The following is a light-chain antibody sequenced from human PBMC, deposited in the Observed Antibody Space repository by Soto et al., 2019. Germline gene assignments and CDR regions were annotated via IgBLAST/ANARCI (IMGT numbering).Light chain of an antibody. CDR3: KHYINRWT. CDR2: KAS. CDR1: QSISTW. Sequence: DIQMTQSPSTLSASVEDRVTITCRASQSISTWLAWYQQKPGKAPKLLIYKASSLDSGVPSRFSGSGSGTEFPLTLTTLQPADFASYYCKHYINRWTLGQGTKVDIK. V-gene: IGKV1-5*03. J-gene: IGKJ1*01.